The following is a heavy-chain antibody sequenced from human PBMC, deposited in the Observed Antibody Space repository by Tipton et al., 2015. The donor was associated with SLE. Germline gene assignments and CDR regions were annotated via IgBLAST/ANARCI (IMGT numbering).Heavy chain of an antibody. CDR3: ARDSPGDFDWFDAFDI. J-gene: IGHJ3*02. CDR2: VYKGGIT. D-gene: IGHD3-9*01. CDR1: GDSISKYY. V-gene: IGHV4-59*01. Sequence: TLSLTCTVSGDSISKYYWSWIRQPPGKGLEWIGYVYKGGITSYNPFLESRVTLSVDTSKNQLSLKVTSVTAADTAVYYCARDSPGDFDWFDAFDIWGQGTMVTVSS.